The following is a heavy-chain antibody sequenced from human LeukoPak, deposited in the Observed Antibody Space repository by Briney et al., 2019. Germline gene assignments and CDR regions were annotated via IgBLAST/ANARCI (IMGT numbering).Heavy chain of an antibody. J-gene: IGHJ4*02. CDR1: GFTFSSYE. CDR3: ARDRDYGDYRVPPY. CDR2: ISSSGSTI. Sequence: GGSLRLSCAASGFTFSSYEMNWVRQAPGKGLEWVSYISSSGSTIYYADSVKGRFTISRDNAKNSLYLQMNSLRAEDTAVYYCARDRDYGDYRVPPYWGQGTLVTVSS. D-gene: IGHD4-17*01. V-gene: IGHV3-48*03.